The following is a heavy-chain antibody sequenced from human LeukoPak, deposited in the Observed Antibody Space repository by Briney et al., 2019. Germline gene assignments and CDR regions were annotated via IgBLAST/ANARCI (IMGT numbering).Heavy chain of an antibody. Sequence: GGSLRLSCAASGFTFTNYAIHWVRQAPGKGLEWVAVISYDGSNKYYADSVKGRFTISRDNSKNTLYLQMNSLRAEDTAVYYCAKDRDASRYYYYGMDVWGQGTTVTVS. CDR1: GFTFTNYA. CDR3: AKDRDASRYYYYGMDV. J-gene: IGHJ6*02. V-gene: IGHV3-30-3*01. CDR2: ISYDGSNK. D-gene: IGHD2-8*01.